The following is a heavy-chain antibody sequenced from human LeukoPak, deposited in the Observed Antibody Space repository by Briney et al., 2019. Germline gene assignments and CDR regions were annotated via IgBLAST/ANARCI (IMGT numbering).Heavy chain of an antibody. CDR3: AKGIYPRYFDY. CDR1: GFTFSSYA. CDR2: ISGSGGST. J-gene: IGHJ4*02. Sequence: PGASLRLSCVVSGFTFSSYAMSWVRQAPGKGLEWVSAISGSGGSTYYADSVESRFTISRDNSKNTLYLQMNSLRAEDTAVYYCAKGIYPRYFDYWGQGTLVTVSS. D-gene: IGHD2-2*02. V-gene: IGHV3-23*01.